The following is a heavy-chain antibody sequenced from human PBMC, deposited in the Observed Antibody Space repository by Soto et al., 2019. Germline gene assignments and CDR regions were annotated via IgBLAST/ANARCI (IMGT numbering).Heavy chain of an antibody. CDR1: GGSISSGGYY. CDR2: IYYSGST. CDR3: ARGLVVVAATQAFDI. J-gene: IGHJ3*02. V-gene: IGHV4-31*03. D-gene: IGHD2-15*01. Sequence: SETLSLTCTVSGGSISSGGYYWSWIRQHPGKGQEWIGYIYYSGSTYYNPSLKSRVTISVDTSKNQFSLKLSSVTAADTAVYYCARGLVVVAATQAFDIWGQGTMVTVSS.